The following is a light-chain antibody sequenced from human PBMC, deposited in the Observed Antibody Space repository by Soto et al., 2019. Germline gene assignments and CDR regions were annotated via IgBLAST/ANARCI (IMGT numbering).Light chain of an antibody. J-gene: IGKJ4*01. CDR3: QQRTNSPPT. V-gene: IGKV3-11*01. CDR2: DAS. Sequence: DRATLSCEASQIVTSNYLAWYQQKPGQAPRLLIYDASNRATGIPARFSGSGSGTDFTLTIRSLEPEDFAVYYCQQRTNSPPTFGGGTKVDIK. CDR1: QIVTSNY.